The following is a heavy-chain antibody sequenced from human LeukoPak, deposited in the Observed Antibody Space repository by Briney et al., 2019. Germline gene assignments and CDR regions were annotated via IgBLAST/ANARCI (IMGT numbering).Heavy chain of an antibody. CDR2: INPSGGST. J-gene: IGHJ4*02. CDR3: ARDLGGPRPY. D-gene: IGHD3-16*01. Sequence: ASANVSCKASGYTFTSYYMHWVRQAPGQGLEWMGIINPSGGSTSYAQKFQGRVTMTRDTSTSTVYMELSSLRSEDTAVYYCARDLGGPRPYWAQGNVLTVSS. V-gene: IGHV1-46*01. CDR1: GYTFTSYY.